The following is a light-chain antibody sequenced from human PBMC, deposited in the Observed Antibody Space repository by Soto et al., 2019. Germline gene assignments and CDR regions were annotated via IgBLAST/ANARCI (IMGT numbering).Light chain of an antibody. V-gene: IGKV1-5*01. J-gene: IGKJ1*01. CDR2: DAS. Sequence: DVHMTQPPSILSASVGDRVTITFRASQSIRSWLAWYQQKPGKAPKLLIYDASSLESGVPSRFSGSGSGTEFTLTISSLKPDDSATSYCQQYNSYCTFGQGTKVDIK. CDR1: QSIRSW. CDR3: QQYNSYCT.